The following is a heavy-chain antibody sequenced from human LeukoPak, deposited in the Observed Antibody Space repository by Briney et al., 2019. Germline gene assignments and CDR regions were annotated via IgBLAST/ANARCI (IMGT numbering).Heavy chain of an antibody. CDR1: GFTFDDYA. CDR3: AKDNGVSFDP. Sequence: GGSLGLSCAASGFTFDDYAMHWVRQAPGKGLEWVSGISWNSGSIGYADSVKGRFTISRDNAKNSLYLQMNSLRAEDTALYYCAKDNGVSFDPWGQGTLVTVSS. CDR2: ISWNSGSI. D-gene: IGHD3-3*01. V-gene: IGHV3-9*01. J-gene: IGHJ5*02.